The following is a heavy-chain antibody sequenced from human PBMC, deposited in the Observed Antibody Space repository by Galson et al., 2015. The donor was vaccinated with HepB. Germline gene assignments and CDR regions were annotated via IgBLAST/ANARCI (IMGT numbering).Heavy chain of an antibody. CDR3: AKARVGYYSPYYFDY. V-gene: IGHV3-23*01. Sequence: SLRLSCAASGFTFSSYAMSWVRQAPGKGLEWVSAISGSGGSTYYADSVKGRFTISRDNSKNTLYLQMNSLRAEDTAVYYCAKARVGYYSPYYFDYWGQGTLVTVSS. D-gene: IGHD3-10*01. CDR1: GFTFSSYA. CDR2: ISGSGGST. J-gene: IGHJ4*02.